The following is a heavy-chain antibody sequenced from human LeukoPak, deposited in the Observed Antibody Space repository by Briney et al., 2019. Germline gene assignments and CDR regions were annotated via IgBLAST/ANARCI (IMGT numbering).Heavy chain of an antibody. J-gene: IGHJ4*02. CDR3: AKDRWYSSSPNDFDY. D-gene: IGHD6-6*01. Sequence: ASVKVSCKASGYTFTSYGISWVRQAPGQGLEWMGWISAYNGNTNYAQKLQGRVTMTTDTSTSTAYMELRSLRSDDTAVYYCAKDRWYSSSPNDFDYWGRGTLVTVSS. CDR1: GYTFTSYG. CDR2: ISAYNGNT. V-gene: IGHV1-18*01.